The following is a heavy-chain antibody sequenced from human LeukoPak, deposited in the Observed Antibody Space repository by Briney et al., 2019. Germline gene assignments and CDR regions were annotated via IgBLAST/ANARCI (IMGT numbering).Heavy chain of an antibody. CDR1: GGSISSSSYY. V-gene: IGHV4-39*01. Sequence: PSETLSLTCTVSGGSISSSSYYWGWIRQPPGKGLEWIGSIYYSGSTYYNPSLKSRVTISVDTSKNQFSLNLSSVTAADTAVYYCARRTYYYDSSGYFDYWGQGTLVTVSS. CDR3: ARRTYYYDSSGYFDY. J-gene: IGHJ4*02. D-gene: IGHD3-22*01. CDR2: IYYSGST.